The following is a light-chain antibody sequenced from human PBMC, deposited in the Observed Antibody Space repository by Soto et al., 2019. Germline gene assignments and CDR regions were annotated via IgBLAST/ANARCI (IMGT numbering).Light chain of an antibody. CDR3: QQYNNWPSLFT. V-gene: IGKV3-15*01. Sequence: EIVMTQSPATLSVSPGERATLSCRASQSVSSNLAWYQQKPGQAPRLLIYGASTRATGIPARFSGSGSGTEFTHTISSLQSEDFAVDYCQQYNNWPSLFTFGPGTKVDIK. J-gene: IGKJ3*01. CDR1: QSVSSN. CDR2: GAS.